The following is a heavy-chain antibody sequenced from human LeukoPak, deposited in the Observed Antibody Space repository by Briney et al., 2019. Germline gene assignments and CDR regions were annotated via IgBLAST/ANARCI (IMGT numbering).Heavy chain of an antibody. CDR1: GDSISSHKW. D-gene: IGHD3-22*01. CDR3: ARGPYSYDSSGAFDI. Sequence: SETLSLTCAVSGDSISSHKWWSWVRQSPGKGLECIGEIYHAGSTNYNPSLKSRVTISVDTSKNQFSLKLSSVTAADTAVYFCARGPYSYDSSGAFDIWGQGTMVTVSS. CDR2: IYHAGST. J-gene: IGHJ3*02. V-gene: IGHV4-4*02.